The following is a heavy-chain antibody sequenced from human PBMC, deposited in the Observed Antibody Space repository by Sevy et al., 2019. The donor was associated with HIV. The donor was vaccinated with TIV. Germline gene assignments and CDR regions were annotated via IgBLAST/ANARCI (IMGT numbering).Heavy chain of an antibody. CDR2: ILYSGST. J-gene: IGHJ5*02. V-gene: IGHV4-59*01. CDR1: GDSMNTYY. D-gene: IGHD2-8*02. CDR3: ARLVPGDNRFDP. Sequence: SETLSLTCTVSGDSMNTYYWAWIRQPPGKSLEWVGYILYSGSTAYSPSLKSRVTMALDKSKNEVSLRLSSVTAADTAVYDGARLVPGDNRFDPWGQGRLVTVSS.